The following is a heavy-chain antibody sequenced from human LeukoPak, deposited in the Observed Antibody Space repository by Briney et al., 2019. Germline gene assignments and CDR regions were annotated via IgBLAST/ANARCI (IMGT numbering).Heavy chain of an antibody. Sequence: GGSLRLSCAASGFTFSSYAMSWVRQAPGKGLEWVSAISGSGGSTYYADSVKGRFTISRDNSKNTLYLQMNSLRAEDTAVYYCAKDYCSGGSCYLVSDYWGQGTLVTVSS. D-gene: IGHD2-15*01. CDR3: AKDYCSGGSCYLVSDY. CDR1: GFTFSSYA. V-gene: IGHV3-23*01. J-gene: IGHJ4*02. CDR2: ISGSGGST.